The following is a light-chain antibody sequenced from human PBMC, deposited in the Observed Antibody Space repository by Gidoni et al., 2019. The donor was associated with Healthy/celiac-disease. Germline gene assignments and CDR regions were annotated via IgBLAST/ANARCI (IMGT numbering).Light chain of an antibody. CDR1: PSISSW. CDR3: QQYNSYSGT. J-gene: IGKJ1*01. CDR2: KAA. Sequence: DIQMTQSPSTLSASVGDRVTITSRASPSISSWLAWYQQKPGKAPKLLIYKAASLESGVPSRFSGSGSGTEFTLTISSLQPDDFATYYCQQYNSYSGTFGQGTKVEIK. V-gene: IGKV1-5*03.